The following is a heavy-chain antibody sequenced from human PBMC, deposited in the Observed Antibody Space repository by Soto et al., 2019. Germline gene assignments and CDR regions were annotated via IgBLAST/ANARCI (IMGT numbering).Heavy chain of an antibody. V-gene: IGHV1-69*02. CDR1: GDTFSSYT. J-gene: IGHJ6*02. D-gene: IGHD2-21*02. Sequence: QVQLVQSGAEVKKPGSSVKVSCRASGDTFSSYTVNWVRQAPGRGLEWLGRIIPVLGKTDNAQKFKGRVTITTDKFTNIVYMELSSLRSEDRAVYYCARRRYCGYDCYHKHYYGMDVWGQGTTVTVAS. CDR3: ARRRYCGYDCYHKHYYGMDV. CDR2: IIPVLGKT.